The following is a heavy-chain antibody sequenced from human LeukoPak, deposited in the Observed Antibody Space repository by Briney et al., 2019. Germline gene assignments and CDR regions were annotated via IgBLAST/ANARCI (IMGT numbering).Heavy chain of an antibody. CDR3: ALGRRNIVVVPAAAAGY. D-gene: IGHD2-2*01. CDR2: INTNTGNP. J-gene: IGHJ4*02. V-gene: IGHV7-4-1*02. Sequence: ASVKISCKASGYTFTSYAMNWVRQAPGQGLEWMGWINTNTGNPTYAQGLTGRFVFSLDTSVSTAYLQISSLKAEDTAVYYCALGRRNIVVVPAAAAGYWGQGTLVTVSS. CDR1: GYTFTSYA.